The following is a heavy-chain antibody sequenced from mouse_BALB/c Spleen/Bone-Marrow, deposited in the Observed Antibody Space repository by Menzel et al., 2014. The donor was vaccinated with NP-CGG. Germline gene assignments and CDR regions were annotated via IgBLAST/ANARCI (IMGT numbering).Heavy chain of an antibody. V-gene: IGHV1-87*01. CDR2: IFPGDGDT. CDR3: ARGGITTSPFAY. CDR1: GYTFTNYW. D-gene: IGHD2-4*01. Sequence: QVQLQQPGAELARPGASVKLSCKASGYTFTNYWMHWVKQRPGQGLEWIGTIFPGDGDTRYTQEFKGKAALTADKSSTTAYMQLSSLASEDSAVYYCARGGITTSPFAYWGQGTLVTVSA. J-gene: IGHJ3*01.